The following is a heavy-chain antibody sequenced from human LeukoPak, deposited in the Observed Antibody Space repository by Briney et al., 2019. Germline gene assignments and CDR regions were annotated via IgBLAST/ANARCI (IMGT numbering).Heavy chain of an antibody. Sequence: GRSLRLSCAASGFTSSSYGMHWVRQAPGKGLEWVARIWHDGSNEYHADSVKGRFTISRDNSKNTLYLQMNSLRAEDTAVYSCARGRRACSSTTCYSWFDPWGQGTLVTVSS. V-gene: IGHV3-33*01. J-gene: IGHJ5*02. D-gene: IGHD2-2*01. CDR1: GFTSSSYG. CDR2: IWHDGSNE. CDR3: ARGRRACSSTTCYSWFDP.